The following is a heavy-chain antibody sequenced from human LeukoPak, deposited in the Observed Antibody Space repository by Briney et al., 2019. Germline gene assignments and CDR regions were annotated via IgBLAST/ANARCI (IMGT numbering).Heavy chain of an antibody. CDR2: INHSGSS. CDR1: GGSFSGYY. D-gene: IGHD1-26*01. V-gene: IGHV4-34*01. CDR3: ARMNPSGSGGFDY. J-gene: IGHJ4*02. Sequence: SETLSLTCAVYGGSFSGYYWSWIRQPPGKGLEWIGEINHSGSSNYNPSLKSRVTISVDTSKNQFSLKLSSVTAADTAVYYCARMNPSGSGGFDYWGQGTLVTVSS.